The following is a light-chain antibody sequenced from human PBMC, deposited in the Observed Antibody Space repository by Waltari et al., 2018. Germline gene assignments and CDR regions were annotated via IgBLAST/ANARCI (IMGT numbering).Light chain of an antibody. J-gene: IGLJ1*01. Sequence: SSELTQDPAVSVALGQTVRITCQGDSLSYYYANWYRQKPGQAPLLVMYGKHNRPSGTPDRVSGSYSGDTASLTITGAQAEDEADYYGNSRDSNGNPFVFGPATKVTVL. CDR1: SLSYYY. CDR2: GKH. CDR3: NSRDSNGNPFV. V-gene: IGLV3-19*01.